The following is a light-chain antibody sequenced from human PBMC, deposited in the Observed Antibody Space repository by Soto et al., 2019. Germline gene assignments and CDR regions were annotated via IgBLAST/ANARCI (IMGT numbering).Light chain of an antibody. Sequence: DIQMTQSPSSLSASVGDRVTITCRASQSISNYLNWYQQKPGQAPKLLIYATSNLQRGVPSRFSGSGSRTDFTLTISSLQPEDFATYYCQQSYSTPPYTFGQGTNLEIK. J-gene: IGKJ2*01. CDR1: QSISNY. CDR2: ATS. V-gene: IGKV1-39*01. CDR3: QQSYSTPPYT.